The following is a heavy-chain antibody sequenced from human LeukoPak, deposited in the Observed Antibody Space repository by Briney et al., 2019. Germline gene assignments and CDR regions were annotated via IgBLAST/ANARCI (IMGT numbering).Heavy chain of an antibody. Sequence: HPGGSLRVSCAASGINFSDSEMNWVRQAPGKGLEWVSYISSSGTTIYYADSVKGRFTISRDNAKNSLYLQMNSLRAEDTAVYYCARGVPTGYYTSCYDYWGQGTLVTVSP. V-gene: IGHV3-48*03. CDR1: GINFSDSE. J-gene: IGHJ4*02. CDR2: ISSSGTTI. D-gene: IGHD3/OR15-3a*01. CDR3: ARGVPTGYYTSCYDY.